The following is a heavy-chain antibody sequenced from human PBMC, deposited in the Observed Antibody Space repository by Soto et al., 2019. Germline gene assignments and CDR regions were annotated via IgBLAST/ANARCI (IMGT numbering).Heavy chain of an antibody. Sequence: EVQLLESGGGWVQPGESWSSPCAPPGFTFSSYAMSWVRQSPGKGLEWVSAICGGGGSTYYADSVKGRFTISRDNSKNTLYLQMNSLRAEDTAVYYCARLNSSTWYFDYWGQGTLVPVSS. CDR3: ARLNSSTWYFDY. D-gene: IGHD6-13*01. CDR2: ICGGGGST. CDR1: GFTFSSYA. V-gene: IGHV3-23*01. J-gene: IGHJ4*02.